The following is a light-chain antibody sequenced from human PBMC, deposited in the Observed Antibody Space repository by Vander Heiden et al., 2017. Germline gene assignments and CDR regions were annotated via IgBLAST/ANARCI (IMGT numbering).Light chain of an antibody. V-gene: IGLV2-23*01. J-gene: IGLJ2*01. Sequence: SALTQPASVSGSTGQSITISCTETSSDVDIYNLVSWYQHHTGKVPKLLIYEGTQRPSGVSARFSGSRSGNTASLTVSGLQAEDEADYYCCSYAGSTVVFGGGTKLTVL. CDR2: EGT. CDR1: SSDVDIYNL. CDR3: CSYAGSTVV.